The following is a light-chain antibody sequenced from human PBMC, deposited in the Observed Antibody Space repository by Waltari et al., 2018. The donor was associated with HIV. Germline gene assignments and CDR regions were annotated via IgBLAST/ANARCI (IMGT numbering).Light chain of an antibody. CDR3: SAYTMSGSLV. Sequence: QSALTQPASLSGSPGQSITITCSGSVYDIGLDDLVSGYRQEPGKAPRLLICGVSNRPSEISRRFSGSKARTTASLTISALQAEDEGDYYCSAYTMSGSLVFGGGTKLTVL. CDR1: VYDIGLDDL. V-gene: IGLV2-14*01. CDR2: GVS. J-gene: IGLJ2*01.